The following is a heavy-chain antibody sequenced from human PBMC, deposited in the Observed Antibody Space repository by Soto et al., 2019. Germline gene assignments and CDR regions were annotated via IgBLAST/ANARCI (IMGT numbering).Heavy chain of an antibody. D-gene: IGHD6-13*01. Sequence: GGSLRLSCAASGLAVRNNYMRWVRQAPGKGLEWVSLIYSGGTTHYADSVKGRFTISRDNSKNTLYLQMNSLRVEDTAVYYCARDPPGIVASGAGGWGQGTLVTVSS. V-gene: IGHV3-53*01. CDR3: ARDPPGIVASGAGG. J-gene: IGHJ4*02. CDR1: GLAVRNNY. CDR2: IYSGGTT.